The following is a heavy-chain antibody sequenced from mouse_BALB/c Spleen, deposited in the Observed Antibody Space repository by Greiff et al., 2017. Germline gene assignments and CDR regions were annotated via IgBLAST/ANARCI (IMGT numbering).Heavy chain of an antibody. Sequence: QVQLQQSGPELVKPGASVRISCKASGYTFTSYYIHWVKQRPGQGLEWIGWIYPGNVNTKYNEKFKGKATLTADKSSSTAYMQLSSLTSEDSAVYFCARWDGYDEGWYFDVWGAGTTVTVSS. CDR1: GYTFTSYY. D-gene: IGHD2-2*01. J-gene: IGHJ1*01. V-gene: IGHV1S56*01. CDR2: IYPGNVNT. CDR3: ARWDGYDEGWYFDV.